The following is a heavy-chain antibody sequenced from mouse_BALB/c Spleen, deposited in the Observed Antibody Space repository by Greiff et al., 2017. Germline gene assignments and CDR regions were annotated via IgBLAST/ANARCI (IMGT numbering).Heavy chain of an antibody. CDR1: GFAFSSYD. Sequence: EVKLMESGGGLVKPGGSLKLSCAASGFAFSSYDMSWVRQTPEKRLEWVAYISSGGGSTYYPDTVKGRFTISRDNAKNTLYLQMSSLKSEDTAMYYCVRRVYDYEGGPYYFDYWGQGTTLTVSS. CDR3: VRRVYDYEGGPYYFDY. D-gene: IGHD2-4*01. J-gene: IGHJ2*01. V-gene: IGHV5-12-1*01. CDR2: ISSGGGST.